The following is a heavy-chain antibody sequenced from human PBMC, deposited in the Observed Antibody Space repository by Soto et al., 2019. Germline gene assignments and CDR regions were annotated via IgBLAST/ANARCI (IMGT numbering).Heavy chain of an antibody. CDR1: GGSISSYY. V-gene: IGHV4-59*01. D-gene: IGHD3-10*01. CDR3: ARRRTGRESDNYYYYYGMDV. J-gene: IGHJ6*02. CDR2: IYYSGST. Sequence: QVQLQESGPGLVKPSETLSLTCTVSGGSISSYYWSWIRQPPGKGLEWIGYIYYSGSTNYNPSLKGRVTISVDTSKNQFSLKLSSVTAADTAVYYCARRRTGRESDNYYYYYGMDVWGQGTTVTVSS.